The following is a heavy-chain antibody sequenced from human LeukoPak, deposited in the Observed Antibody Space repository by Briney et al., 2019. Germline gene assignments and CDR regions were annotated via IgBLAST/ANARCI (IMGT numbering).Heavy chain of an antibody. V-gene: IGHV1-2*04. D-gene: IGHD6-13*01. CDR1: GYTLTGYY. CDR2: INPNSGGT. J-gene: IGHJ3*02. Sequence: ASVKVSCKASGYTLTGYYMHWVRQAPGQGLEWMGWINPNSGGTNYAQKFQGWVTMTRDTSISTAYMELSRLRSGDTAVYYCARSGIAAAGDAFDIWGQGTMVTVSS. CDR3: ARSGIAAAGDAFDI.